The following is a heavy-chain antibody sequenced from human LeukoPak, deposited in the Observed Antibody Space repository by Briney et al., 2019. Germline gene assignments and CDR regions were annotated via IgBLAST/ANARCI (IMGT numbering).Heavy chain of an antibody. CDR1: GYTSTGYY. Sequence: ASVKVSCKASGYTSTGYYMHWVRQAPGQGLEWMGWINPNSGGTNYAQKFQGRVIMSKDTSISTAYMELSRLRSDDTAVYYCARNAGDSVYAFDIWGQGTMVTVSS. D-gene: IGHD7-27*01. J-gene: IGHJ3*02. CDR2: INPNSGGT. CDR3: ARNAGDSVYAFDI. V-gene: IGHV1-2*02.